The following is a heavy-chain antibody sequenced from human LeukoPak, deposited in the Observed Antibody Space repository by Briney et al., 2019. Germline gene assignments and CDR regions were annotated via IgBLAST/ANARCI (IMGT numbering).Heavy chain of an antibody. D-gene: IGHD6-13*01. Sequence: TLSLTCTVSGGSISSSSYYWGWIRQPPEKGLEWIGSIYYSGSTYYNPSLKSRVTISVDTSKNQFSLKLSSVTAADTAVYYCARQYSSSWSHHFDYWGQGTLVTVSS. CDR1: GGSISSSSYY. CDR3: ARQYSSSWSHHFDY. CDR2: IYYSGST. J-gene: IGHJ4*02. V-gene: IGHV4-39*01.